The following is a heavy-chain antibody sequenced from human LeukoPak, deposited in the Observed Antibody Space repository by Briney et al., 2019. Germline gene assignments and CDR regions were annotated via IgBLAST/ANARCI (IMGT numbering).Heavy chain of an antibody. CDR2: IYYSGST. J-gene: IGHJ5*02. V-gene: IGHV4-59*08. CDR3: ARQQFYDILTGSWFDP. Sequence: SETLSLTCTVSGGSISSYYWSWIRQPPGKGLEWIGYIYYSGSTNYNPSLKSRVTISVDTSKNQFSLKLSSVTAADTAVYYCARQQFYDILTGSWFDPWGQGTLVTVSS. CDR1: GGSISSYY. D-gene: IGHD3-9*01.